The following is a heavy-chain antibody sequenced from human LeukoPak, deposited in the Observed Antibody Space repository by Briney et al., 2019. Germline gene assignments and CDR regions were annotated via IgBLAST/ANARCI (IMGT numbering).Heavy chain of an antibody. CDR1: GGSISSSSYY. V-gene: IGHV4-39*01. J-gene: IGHJ6*03. D-gene: IGHD6-19*01. Sequence: SETLSLTCTVSGGSISSSSYYWGWIRQPPGKVLESIGSIYYSGSTYYNPSLKSRVTISVDTSKNQFSLKLSSVTAAATAVYYCASPTTSSGWYSTYYYSYMDVWGKGTTVTVSS. CDR2: IYYSGST. CDR3: ASPTTSSGWYSTYYYSYMDV.